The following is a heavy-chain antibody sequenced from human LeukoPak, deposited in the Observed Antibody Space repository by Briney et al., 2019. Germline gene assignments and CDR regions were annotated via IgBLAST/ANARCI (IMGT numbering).Heavy chain of an antibody. CDR3: ARGGWYLYY. D-gene: IGHD6-19*01. CDR1: GGSISSYY. J-gene: IGHJ4*02. V-gene: IGHV4-59*01. CDR2: IHYSGST. Sequence: PSETLSLTCTVSGGSISSYYWSWIRQPPGRGLEWIGNIHYSGSTNYNPSLKSRVTISVDTSKNQFSLKLSSVTAADTAVYYCARGGWYLYYWGQGTLVTVSS.